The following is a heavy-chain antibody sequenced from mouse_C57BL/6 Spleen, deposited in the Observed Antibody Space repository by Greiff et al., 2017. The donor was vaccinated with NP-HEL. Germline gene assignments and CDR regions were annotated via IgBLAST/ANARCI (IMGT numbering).Heavy chain of an antibody. V-gene: IGHV1-63*01. CDR1: GYTFTNYW. CDR3: ARSLYDSPYMDY. Sequence: VQLVESGAELVRPGTSVKMSCKASGYTFTNYWIGWAKQRPGHGLEWIGDIYPGGGYTNYNEKFKGKATLTADKSSSTAYMQFSSLTSEDSAIYYCARSLYDSPYMDYWGQGTSVTVSS. D-gene: IGHD2-3*01. CDR2: IYPGGGYT. J-gene: IGHJ4*01.